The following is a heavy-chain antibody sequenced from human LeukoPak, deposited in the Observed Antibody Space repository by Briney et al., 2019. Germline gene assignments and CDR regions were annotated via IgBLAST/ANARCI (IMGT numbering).Heavy chain of an antibody. CDR3: ASERRRSGGLRYFDWLSTLDY. CDR2: INPNSGGT. J-gene: IGHJ4*02. V-gene: IGHV1-2*02. D-gene: IGHD3-9*01. CDR1: GYTFTGYY. Sequence: ASVTVSCKASGYTFTGYYMHWVRQAPGQGLEWMGWINPNSGGTNYAQKFQGRVTMTRDTSISTAYMELSRLRSDDTAVYYCASERRRSGGLRYFDWLSTLDYWGQGALVTVSS.